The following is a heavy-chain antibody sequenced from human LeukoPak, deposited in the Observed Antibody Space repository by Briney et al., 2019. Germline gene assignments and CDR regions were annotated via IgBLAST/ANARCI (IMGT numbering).Heavy chain of an antibody. CDR3: ASTPLGYCSGGSCYDGATFDY. V-gene: IGHV4-4*07. D-gene: IGHD2-15*01. CDR2: IYTSGST. CDR1: GGSISSYY. Sequence: LSETLSLTCTVSGGSISSYYWSWIRQPAGKGLEWIGRIYTSGSTNYNPSLKSRVTMSVDTSKNQFSLKLSSVTAADTAVYYCASTPLGYCSGGSCYDGATFDYWGQGTLVTVSS. J-gene: IGHJ4*02.